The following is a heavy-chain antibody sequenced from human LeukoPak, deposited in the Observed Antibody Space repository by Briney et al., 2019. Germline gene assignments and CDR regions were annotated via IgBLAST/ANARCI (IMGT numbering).Heavy chain of an antibody. CDR3: ARAPPTGGWFDP. CDR2: INPNSGGT. Sequence: ASVKVSCKASGYTFTGYYMHWVRQAPGQGLEWMGWINPNSGGTNYAQKFQGRATMTRDTSISTAYMELSRLRSDDTAVYYCARAPPTGGWFDPWGQGTLVTVSS. V-gene: IGHV1-2*02. CDR1: GYTFTGYY. D-gene: IGHD3-10*01. J-gene: IGHJ5*02.